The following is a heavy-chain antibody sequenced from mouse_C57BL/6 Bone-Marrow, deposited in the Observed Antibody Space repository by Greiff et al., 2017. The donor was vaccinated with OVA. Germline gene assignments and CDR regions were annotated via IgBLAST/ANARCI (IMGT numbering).Heavy chain of an antibody. CDR3: ASDYGSSYDY. CDR1: GYTFTSYD. D-gene: IGHD1-1*01. J-gene: IGHJ2*01. Sequence: QVQLKESGPELVKPGASVKLSCKASGYTFTSYDINWVKQRPGQGLEWIGWIYPRDGSTKYNEKFKGKATLTVDTSSSTAYMELHSLTSEDSAVYFCASDYGSSYDYWGQGTTLTVSS. V-gene: IGHV1-85*01. CDR2: IYPRDGST.